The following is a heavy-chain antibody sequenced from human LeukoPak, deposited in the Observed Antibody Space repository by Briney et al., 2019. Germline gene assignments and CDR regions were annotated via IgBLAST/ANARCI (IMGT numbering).Heavy chain of an antibody. CDR3: ARDSGYDPAYYYGMDV. V-gene: IGHV4-4*02. J-gene: IGHJ6*02. CDR2: IYHSGST. Sequence: SGTLSLTCAVSGGSISSSNWWSWVRQPPGKGLEWIGEIYHSGSTNYNPSLKSRITISVDKSKNQFSLKLSSVTAADTAVYYCARDSGYDPAYYYGMDVWGQGTTVTVSS. D-gene: IGHD5-12*01. CDR1: GGSISSSNW.